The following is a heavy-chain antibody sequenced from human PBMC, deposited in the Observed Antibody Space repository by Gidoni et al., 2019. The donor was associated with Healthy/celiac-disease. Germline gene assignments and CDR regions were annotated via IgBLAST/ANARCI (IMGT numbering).Heavy chain of an antibody. CDR1: GFTFSSYA. Sequence: EVQLLESGGGLVQPGGSLRLSCAASGFTFSSYAMRWVRQAPGKGLGWVSAISGSGGSTYYAAAGTGRFTTSETNPKTPLNLKMTSLGAETTAVYSCAKIGSGDYLWDYWGQGTLVTVSS. J-gene: IGHJ4*02. CDR2: ISGSGGST. CDR3: AKIGSGDYLWDY. V-gene: IGHV3-23*01. D-gene: IGHD4-17*01.